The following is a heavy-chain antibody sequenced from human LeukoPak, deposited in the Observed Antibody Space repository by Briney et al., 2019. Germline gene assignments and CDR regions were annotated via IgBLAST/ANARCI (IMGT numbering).Heavy chain of an antibody. CDR1: GYTFTSYG. D-gene: IGHD6-13*01. CDR3: ASLPGIAAAGARTG. J-gene: IGHJ4*02. Sequence: ASVKVSCKASGYTFTSYGISWVRQAPGQGLEWMGWISAYNGNTNYAQKLQGGVTMTTDTSTSTAYMELRSLRSDDTAVYYCASLPGIAAAGARTGWGQGTLVTVSS. V-gene: IGHV1-18*01. CDR2: ISAYNGNT.